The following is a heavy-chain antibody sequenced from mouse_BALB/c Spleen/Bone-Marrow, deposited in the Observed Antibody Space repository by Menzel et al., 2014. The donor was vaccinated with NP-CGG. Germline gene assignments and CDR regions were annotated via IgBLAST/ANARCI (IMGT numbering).Heavy chain of an antibody. CDR3: ARILLRSYAMDY. V-gene: IGHV3-8*02. Sequence: DVMLVESGPSLVKPSQTLSLTCSVTGDSITSGYWNWIRKFPGNKLEYMGYISYSGSTYYNPSLKSRISITRDTSKNQYYLQLNPVTTEDTATYYCARILLRSYAMDYWGQGTSVTVSS. CDR1: GDSITSGY. J-gene: IGHJ4*01. D-gene: IGHD1-1*01. CDR2: ISYSGST.